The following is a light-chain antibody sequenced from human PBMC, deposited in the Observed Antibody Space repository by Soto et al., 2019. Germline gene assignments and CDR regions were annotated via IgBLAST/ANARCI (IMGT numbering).Light chain of an antibody. J-gene: IGKJ4*01. CDR1: QSISEF. Sequence: IVLTQSPATLSLSPGERATLSCRASQSISEFLAWYQQKPGQAPRLLIYDASNRATGTPARFSGSGSGTDFTLTISSLEAEDFALYYCQQRSKWPVTFGGGTTVDIK. CDR3: QQRSKWPVT. CDR2: DAS. V-gene: IGKV3-11*01.